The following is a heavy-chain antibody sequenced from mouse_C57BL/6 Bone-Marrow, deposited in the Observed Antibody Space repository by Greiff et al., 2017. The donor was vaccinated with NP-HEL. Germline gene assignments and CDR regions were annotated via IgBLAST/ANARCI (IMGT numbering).Heavy chain of an antibody. V-gene: IGHV3-6*01. CDR1: GYSITSGYY. Sequence: EVKLMESGPGLVKPSQSLSLTCSVTGYSITSGYYWNWIRQFPGNKLEWMGYISYDGSNNYNPSLKNRISITRDTSKNQFFLKLNSVTTEDTATYYCARGPHLGAMDYWGQGTSVTVSS. CDR2: ISYDGSN. D-gene: IGHD4-1*01. J-gene: IGHJ4*01. CDR3: ARGPHLGAMDY.